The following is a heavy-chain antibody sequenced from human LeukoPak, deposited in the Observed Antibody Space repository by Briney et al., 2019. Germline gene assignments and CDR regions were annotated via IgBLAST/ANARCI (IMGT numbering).Heavy chain of an antibody. Sequence: SETLSLTCTVSGGSISSYYWGWIRQPPGKGLEWIGYIYYSGSTNYNPSLKSRVTISVDTSKNQFSLKLSSVTAADTAVYYCARESPGGYDDDYWGQGTLVTVSS. CDR1: GGSISSYY. CDR3: ARESPGGYDDDY. CDR2: IYYSGST. D-gene: IGHD5-12*01. J-gene: IGHJ4*02. V-gene: IGHV4-59*01.